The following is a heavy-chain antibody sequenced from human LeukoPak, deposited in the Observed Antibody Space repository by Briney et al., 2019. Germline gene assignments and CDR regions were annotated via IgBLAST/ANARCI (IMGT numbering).Heavy chain of an antibody. Sequence: PGGSLRLSCAASGFTFNGYAMSWVRQAPGKGLEWVSTISPTGAGTYYADSVKGLFTISRDNSKNTLYLEMNSLRAEDTAVYYCAKYTERAFDVWGQGTTVTASS. CDR3: AKYTERAFDV. CDR2: ISPTGAGT. V-gene: IGHV3-23*01. D-gene: IGHD2-2*02. CDR1: GFTFNGYA. J-gene: IGHJ3*01.